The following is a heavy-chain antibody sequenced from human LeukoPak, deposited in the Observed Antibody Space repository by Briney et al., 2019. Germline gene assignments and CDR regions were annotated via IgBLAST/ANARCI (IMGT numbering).Heavy chain of an antibody. V-gene: IGHV4-39*01. CDR2: IYYSGST. J-gene: IGHJ6*02. CDR3: ARQVYYHYGSGSYDYYYYGTDV. Sequence: SETLSLTCTVSGGSISSSSYYWGWIRQPPGKGLEWIGSIYYSGSTYYNPSLKSRVTISVDTSKNQFSLKLSSVTAADTAVYYCARQVYYHYGSGSYDYYYYGTDVWGQGTTVTVSS. D-gene: IGHD3-10*01. CDR1: GGSISSSSYY.